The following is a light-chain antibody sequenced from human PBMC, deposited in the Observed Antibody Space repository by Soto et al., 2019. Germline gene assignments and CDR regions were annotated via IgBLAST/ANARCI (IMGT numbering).Light chain of an antibody. J-gene: IGLJ2*01. V-gene: IGLV1-51*01. Sequence: QSVLTQPPSVSAAPGQKVTISCSGSSSNIGNNYVSWYQQLPGTAPKLLIYDNNKRPSGIPDRFSGSKSGTSATLGITGLQTGDESDYYCGKWDSSRALFGGGTKLTVL. CDR2: DNN. CDR1: SSNIGNNY. CDR3: GKWDSSRAL.